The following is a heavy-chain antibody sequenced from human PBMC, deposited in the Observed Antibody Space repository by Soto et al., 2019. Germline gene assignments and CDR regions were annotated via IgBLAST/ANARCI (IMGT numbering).Heavy chain of an antibody. CDR2: INTGNGNT. V-gene: IGHV1-3*04. D-gene: IGHD2-15*01. J-gene: IGHJ4*02. Sequence: ASVKVSCKASGYTFSNYAIHWVRQAPGQRLEWMGWINTGNGNTKNSQKFQGRVTITRDTSASTAYMELSSLRPEDTAVYYCARDTSGYCSGGSCYWLEFDSRAQRTLVTVSS. CDR1: GYTFSNYA. CDR3: ARDTSGYCSGGSCYWLEFDS.